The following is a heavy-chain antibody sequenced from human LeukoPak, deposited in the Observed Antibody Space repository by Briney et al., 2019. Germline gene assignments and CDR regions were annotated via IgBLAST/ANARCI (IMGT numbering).Heavy chain of an antibody. J-gene: IGHJ6*03. Sequence: SQTLSLTCTVSGGSISSGGYYWSWIRQHPGKGLEGIGYIYYSGSTYYNPPLKSRVTISVDTSKNQFSLKLSSVTAADTAVYYCARVNAPYYYYYMDVWGKGTTVTVSS. CDR3: ARVNAPYYYYYMDV. V-gene: IGHV4-31*03. CDR1: GGSISSGGYY. CDR2: IYYSGST.